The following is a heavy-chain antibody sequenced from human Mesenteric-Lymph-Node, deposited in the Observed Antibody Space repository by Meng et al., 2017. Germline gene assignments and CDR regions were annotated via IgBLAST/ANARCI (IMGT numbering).Heavy chain of an antibody. Sequence: GGSLRLPCPASGFTFSSYEMNWVRQAPGKGLAWVSVIYSGGNTDYADSVKGRFTISRDYSNNSLYLQMNSLRTEDTAVYYCARKDYWGQGTLVTVSS. CDR3: ARKDY. J-gene: IGHJ4*02. V-gene: IGHV3-66*02. CDR2: IYSGGNT. CDR1: GFTFSSYE.